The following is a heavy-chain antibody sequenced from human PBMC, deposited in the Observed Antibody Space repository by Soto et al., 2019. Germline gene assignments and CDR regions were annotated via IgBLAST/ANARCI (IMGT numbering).Heavy chain of an antibody. CDR2: IYYSGST. J-gene: IGHJ4*02. V-gene: IGHV4-59*08. D-gene: IGHD5-18*01. Sequence: QVQLQESGPGLVKPSETLSLTYTVSGGSISSYYCSWIRQPPGKELEWIGYIYYSGSTNYNPSLKSRGTISVDTYKNQFSLKLSSVTAAHKAVYYCARRYGSCFDYCGRGTLVTLSS. CDR3: ARRYGSCFDY. CDR1: GGSISSYY.